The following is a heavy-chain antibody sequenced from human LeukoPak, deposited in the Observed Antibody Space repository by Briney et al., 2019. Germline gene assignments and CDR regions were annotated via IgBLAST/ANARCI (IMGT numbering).Heavy chain of an antibody. CDR3: AREGWEHSYGYPFAY. CDR1: GFTFSSYE. J-gene: IGHJ4*02. V-gene: IGHV3-48*03. Sequence: GGSLRLSCAASGFTFSSYEMNWVRQAPGKGLEWVSYISSSGSTIYYADSVKGRFTISRDNTRNSLYLQMNSLRAEDTAVYYCAREGWEHSYGYPFAYWGQGTLSPSPQ. CDR2: ISSSGSTI. D-gene: IGHD5-18*01.